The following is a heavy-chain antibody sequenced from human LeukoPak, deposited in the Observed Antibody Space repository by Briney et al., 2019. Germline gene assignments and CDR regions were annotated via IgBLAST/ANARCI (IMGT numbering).Heavy chain of an antibody. CDR3: ARDNRRYCSSTSCYPYDY. V-gene: IGHV1-18*01. D-gene: IGHD2-2*01. J-gene: IGHJ4*02. CDR2: ISAYNGNT. CDR1: GYTFTSYG. Sequence: ASVKVSCKASGYTFTSYGISWVRQAPGQGLEWMGRISAYNGNTNYAQKLQGRVTMTTDTSTSTAYMELRSLRSDDTAVYYCARDNRRYCSSTSCYPYDYWGQGTLVTVSS.